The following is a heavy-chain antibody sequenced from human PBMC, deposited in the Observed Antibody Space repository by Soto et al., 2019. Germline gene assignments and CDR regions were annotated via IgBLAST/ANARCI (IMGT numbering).Heavy chain of an antibody. D-gene: IGHD5-18*01. Sequence: QITLKESGPTLVKPTQTLTLTCTFSGFSLSTRGVGVGWFRQPPGRALEWLALIYWDDDKRDSPSLHNRLTITRDTTKTQVVLTLTNLDPVDTATYYGAHRTYGYKDYVDYWGQGTLVNVSS. V-gene: IGHV2-5*02. CDR2: IYWDDDK. CDR3: AHRTYGYKDYVDY. CDR1: GFSLSTRGVG. J-gene: IGHJ4*02.